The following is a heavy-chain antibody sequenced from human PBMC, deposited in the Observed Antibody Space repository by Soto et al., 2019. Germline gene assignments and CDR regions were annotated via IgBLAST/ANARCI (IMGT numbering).Heavy chain of an antibody. D-gene: IGHD3-16*02. CDR3: AKDGPVIEGCYYYYMDV. J-gene: IGHJ6*03. CDR2: ISGSGGST. V-gene: IGHV3-23*01. CDR1: GFTFSSYA. Sequence: GGSLSLSCAASGFTFSSYAMSWVRQAPGKGLEWVSAISGSGGSTYYADSVKGRFTISRDNSKNTLYLQMNSLRAEDTAVYYCAKDGPVIEGCYYYYMDVWGKGTTVTVSS.